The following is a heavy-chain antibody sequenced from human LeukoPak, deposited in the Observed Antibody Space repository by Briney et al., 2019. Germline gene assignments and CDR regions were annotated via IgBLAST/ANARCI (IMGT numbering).Heavy chain of an antibody. J-gene: IGHJ6*03. CDR3: ARDITIFGVVTYYYYMDV. D-gene: IGHD3-3*01. CDR1: GYTFTSYG. V-gene: IGHV1-18*01. Sequence: GASVKVSCKASGYTFTSYGISWVRQAPGQGLEWMGGIIPIFGTANYAQKLQGRVTMTTDTSTSTAYMELRSLRSDDTAVYYCARDITIFGVVTYYYYMDVWGKGTTVTVSS. CDR2: IIPIFGTA.